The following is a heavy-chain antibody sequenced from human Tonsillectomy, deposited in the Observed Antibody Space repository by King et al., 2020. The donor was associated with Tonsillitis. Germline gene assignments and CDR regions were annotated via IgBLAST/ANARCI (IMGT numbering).Heavy chain of an antibody. CDR2: IYNSGST. CDR1: GASFRSYY. Sequence: VQLQESGPGLVKPSETLSLTCTVSGASFRSYYWTWIRQPPGQGLESIGYIYNSGSTNYNPSLKSRVTISVDTSKNQFSLKLSSVTAADTAVYYCARGSGNDYIWETYTAATKFDYWGQGARVIVSS. CDR3: ARGSGNDYIWETYTAATKFDY. J-gene: IGHJ4*02. D-gene: IGHD3-16*01. V-gene: IGHV4-59*01.